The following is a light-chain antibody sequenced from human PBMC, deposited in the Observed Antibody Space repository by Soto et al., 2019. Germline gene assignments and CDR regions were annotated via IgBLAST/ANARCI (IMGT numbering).Light chain of an antibody. V-gene: IGLV2-14*01. Sequence: QSALTQPASVSGSPGQSITISCTGTSSDVGGYNYVSWYQQHPGKAPKLMIYVVSYRPSGVSNRFSGSKSGNTAPLTISGRQAEDEADYYCSSYTGSSTLEVFGGGTKLTVL. CDR1: SSDVGGYNY. CDR3: SSYTGSSTLEV. J-gene: IGLJ2*01. CDR2: VVS.